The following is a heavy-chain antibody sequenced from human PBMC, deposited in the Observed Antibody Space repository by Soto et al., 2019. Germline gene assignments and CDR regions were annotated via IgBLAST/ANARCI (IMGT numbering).Heavy chain of an antibody. J-gene: IGHJ6*03. D-gene: IGHD2-2*01. Sequence: SGPTLVNPTQTLTLTCTFSGFSLSTSGMCVSWIRQPPGEALEWLARIDWEDDEYYSTSLKTRLTISKDTSKNQLVLTLTNMDPADTATYYCARMRGVVVPAAPNDPYYYYYYMDVWGKGTTVTVSS. CDR2: IDWEDDE. CDR3: ARMRGVVVPAAPNDPYYYYYYMDV. V-gene: IGHV2-70*11. CDR1: GFSLSTSGMC.